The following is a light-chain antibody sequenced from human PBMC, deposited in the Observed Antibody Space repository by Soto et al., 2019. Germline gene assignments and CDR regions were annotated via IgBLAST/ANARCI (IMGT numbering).Light chain of an antibody. CDR1: RSVSDY. V-gene: IGKV3-11*01. CDR3: QQYGYLSWT. CDR2: VAS. Sequence: EIVLTQSPATLSLSPGERATLSCRASRSVSDYLAWYQQKPGQSPRLIVYVASNRATGIPARFSGSGSGTDFTLTIVTLEPEDIAVYYCQQYGYLSWTFGQGTKVEI. J-gene: IGKJ1*01.